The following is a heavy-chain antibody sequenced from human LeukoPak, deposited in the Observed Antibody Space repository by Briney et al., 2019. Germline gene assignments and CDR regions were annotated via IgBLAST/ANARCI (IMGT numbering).Heavy chain of an antibody. CDR2: IYYSGST. J-gene: IGHJ6*02. Sequence: SETLSLTCTVSGGSISSSSYYWGWIRQPPGKGLEWIGSIYYSGSTYYNPSLKSRVTISVDTSKNQFSLKLSSVTAADTAVYYCARPSMVRGVMHYYGMDVWGQGTTVTASS. V-gene: IGHV4-39*01. CDR3: ARPSMVRGVMHYYGMDV. D-gene: IGHD3-10*01. CDR1: GGSISSSSYY.